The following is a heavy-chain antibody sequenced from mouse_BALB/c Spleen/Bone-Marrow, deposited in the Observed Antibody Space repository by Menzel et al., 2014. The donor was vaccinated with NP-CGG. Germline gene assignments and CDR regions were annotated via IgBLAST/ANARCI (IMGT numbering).Heavy chain of an antibody. D-gene: IGHD2-1*01. CDR1: GFTFSSYA. CDR2: ISSGGSYT. Sequence: DVMLVESGGGLVKPGGSLKLSCAASGFTFSSYAMSWVRQSPEKRLEWVAEISSGGSYTYYSDTVTGRFTISRDNVKNTLYLEMSSLRSEDTAMYHCARDNGIYGWYFDVWGAGTTVTVSS. CDR3: ARDNGIYGWYFDV. J-gene: IGHJ1*01. V-gene: IGHV5-9-4*01.